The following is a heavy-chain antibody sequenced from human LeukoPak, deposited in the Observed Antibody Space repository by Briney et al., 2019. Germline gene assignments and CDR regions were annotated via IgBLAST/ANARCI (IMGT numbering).Heavy chain of an antibody. CDR2: ISYDGSNK. Sequence: GGFLRLSCAASGFTFSSYAMHWVRQAPGKGLEWVAVISYDGSNKYYADSVKGRFTISRDNSKNTLYLQMNSLRAEDTAVYYCAGVGEDYGVYNWFDPWGQGTLVTVSS. CDR3: AGVGEDYGVYNWFDP. V-gene: IGHV3-30*14. CDR1: GFTFSSYA. D-gene: IGHD4-17*01. J-gene: IGHJ5*02.